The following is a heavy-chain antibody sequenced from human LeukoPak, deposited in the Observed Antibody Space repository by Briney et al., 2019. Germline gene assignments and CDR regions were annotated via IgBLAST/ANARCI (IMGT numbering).Heavy chain of an antibody. CDR1: GGSISSSNW. D-gene: IGHD1-26*01. V-gene: IGHV4-4*02. CDR2: VYHSGST. J-gene: IGHJ4*02. CDR3: ARDLLVGATLDY. Sequence: SETLSLTCAVSGGSISSSNWWSWVRQPPGKGLEWIGEVYHSGSTNYNPSLKSRVTISVDKSKNQFSLKLSSVTAADTAVYYCARDLLVGATLDYWGQGTLVTVSS.